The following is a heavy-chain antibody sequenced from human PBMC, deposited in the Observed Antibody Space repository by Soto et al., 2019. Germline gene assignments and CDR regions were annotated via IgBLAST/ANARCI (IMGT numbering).Heavy chain of an antibody. Sequence: PSETLSLTCTVSGGSISSYYWSWIRQPPGKGLEWIGYIYYSGSTNYNPSLKSRVTISVDTSKNQFSLKLSSVTAADTAVYYCARGDRYDSTGFDYWGQGTLVNVS. V-gene: IGHV4-59*01. J-gene: IGHJ4*02. CDR1: GGSISSYY. CDR3: ARGDRYDSTGFDY. D-gene: IGHD3-22*01. CDR2: IYYSGST.